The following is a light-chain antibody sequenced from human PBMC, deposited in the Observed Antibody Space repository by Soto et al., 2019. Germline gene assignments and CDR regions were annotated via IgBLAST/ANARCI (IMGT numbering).Light chain of an antibody. CDR2: EVS. Sequence: DVVMTQTPLSLSVAPGQPASISCKSSQSLLHITGETFLFWYLQKPGQSPQLLIYEVSTRVSGVPGRFSGSGSGTDFTLEISRVETDDVGIYYCMQSTQLPPTFGQGTRLGIE. CDR3: MQSTQLPPT. J-gene: IGKJ5*01. V-gene: IGKV2D-29*02. CDR1: QSLLHITGETF.